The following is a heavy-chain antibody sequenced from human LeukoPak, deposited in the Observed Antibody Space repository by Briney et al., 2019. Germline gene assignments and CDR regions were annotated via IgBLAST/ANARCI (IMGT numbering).Heavy chain of an antibody. CDR3: ARIHSSGWYFDY. J-gene: IGHJ4*02. D-gene: IGHD6-19*01. CDR1: GGSISSSSYY. CDR2: IYYSGST. V-gene: IGHV4-39*07. Sequence: SETLSLTCTVSGGSISSSSYYWGWIRQPPWKGLEWIGSIYYSGSTYYNPSLKSRVTISVDTSKNQFSLKLSSVTAADTAVYYCARIHSSGWYFDYWGQGTLVTVSS.